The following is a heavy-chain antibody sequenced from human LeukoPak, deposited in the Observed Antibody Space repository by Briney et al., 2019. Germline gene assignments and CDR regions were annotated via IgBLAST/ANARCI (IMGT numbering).Heavy chain of an antibody. CDR3: ASGGGGTWFDP. CDR1: GFTFSNYA. CDR2: ISYDGSNK. V-gene: IGHV3-30*04. Sequence: GGSLRLSCAASGFTFSNYAIHWVRQAPGKGLEWVAVISYDGSNKYYADSVKGRFTISRDNSKNTLYLQMNSLRAEDTAVYYCASGGGGTWFDPWGQGTLLTVSS. J-gene: IGHJ5*02. D-gene: IGHD3-3*01.